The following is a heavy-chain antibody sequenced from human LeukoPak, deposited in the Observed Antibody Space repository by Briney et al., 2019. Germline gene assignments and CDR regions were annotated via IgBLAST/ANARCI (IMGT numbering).Heavy chain of an antibody. CDR1: GFTFSSYG. CDR2: IRYDGSNK. Sequence: PGGSLRLSCAASGFTFSSYGMHWVRQAPGKGLEWVAFIRYDGSNKYYADSVKGRFTISRDNSKNTLYLQMNSLRAEDTAVYYCAKVNVVVPAAEYYYYYMDVWGKGTTVTVSS. J-gene: IGHJ6*03. D-gene: IGHD2-2*01. V-gene: IGHV3-30*02. CDR3: AKVNVVVPAAEYYYYYMDV.